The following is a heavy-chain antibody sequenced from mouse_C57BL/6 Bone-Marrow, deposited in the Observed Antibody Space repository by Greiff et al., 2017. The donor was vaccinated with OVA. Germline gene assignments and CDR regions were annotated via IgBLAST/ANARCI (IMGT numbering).Heavy chain of an antibody. J-gene: IGHJ3*01. V-gene: IGHV5-6*01. Sequence: EVQLVESGGDLVKPGGSLKLSCAASGFTFSSYGMSWVRQTPDKRLEWVATISSGGSYTYYPDSVKGRFTISRDNAKNTLYLQMSSLKSEDTAMYYCARPPYYYGSRGGFAYWGQGTLVTVSA. CDR2: ISSGGSYT. CDR1: GFTFSSYG. D-gene: IGHD1-1*01. CDR3: ARPPYYYGSRGGFAY.